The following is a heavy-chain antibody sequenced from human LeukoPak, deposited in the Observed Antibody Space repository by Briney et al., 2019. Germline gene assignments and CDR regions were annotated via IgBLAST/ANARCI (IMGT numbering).Heavy chain of an antibody. V-gene: IGHV3-74*01. CDR2: INSDGTRT. CDR3: AREGGDCEDAFDI. Sequence: GGSLRLSCAACGFTFSSYGMHWVRQAPGKGLVWVSRINSDGTRTSYVDSVKGRFTISRDNAKNTLYLQMNSLRVEDTAVYYCAREGGDCEDAFDIWGQGTMVTVSS. J-gene: IGHJ3*02. D-gene: IGHD2-21*02. CDR1: GFTFSSYG.